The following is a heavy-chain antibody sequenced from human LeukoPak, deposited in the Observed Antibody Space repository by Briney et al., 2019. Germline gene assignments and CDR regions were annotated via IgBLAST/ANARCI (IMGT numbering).Heavy chain of an antibody. V-gene: IGHV3-53*01. CDR1: GFTFSSNY. Sequence: GGSLRLSCVASGFTFSSNYMTWVRQAPGKGLEWVSVIYSGGTTYYADSVKGRFTISRDNSKNTLCLQMNSLSPEDTALYYCARGGGYCSATSCLTWFDPWGQGTLVTVSS. J-gene: IGHJ5*02. CDR3: ARGGGYCSATSCLTWFDP. D-gene: IGHD2-2*01. CDR2: IYSGGTT.